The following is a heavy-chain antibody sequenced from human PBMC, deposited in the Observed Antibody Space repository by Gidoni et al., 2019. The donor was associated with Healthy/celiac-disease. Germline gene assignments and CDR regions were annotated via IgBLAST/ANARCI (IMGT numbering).Heavy chain of an antibody. CDR3: ARTFFDILTGYRKGRGWFDP. V-gene: IGHV4-34*01. J-gene: IGHJ5*02. D-gene: IGHD3-9*01. Sequence: QVQLQQWGAGLLKPSETLSLTCAVYGGSFSGYYGSWIRQPPGKGLEWIGEINHSGSTNYNPSLKSRVTISVDTSKNQFSLKLSSVTAADTAVYYCARTFFDILTGYRKGRGWFDPWGQGTLVTVSS. CDR1: GGSFSGYY. CDR2: INHSGST.